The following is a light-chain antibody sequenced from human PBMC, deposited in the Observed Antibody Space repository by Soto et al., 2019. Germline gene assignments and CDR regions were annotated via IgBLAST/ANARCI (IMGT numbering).Light chain of an antibody. J-gene: IGKJ1*01. Sequence: EIVLTQSPGTLSLSPGXRATLSCRASRSVISNLAWYQQKPGQAPRLLIYGASARATGIPARFSGSGSGTEFTLTISSLESEDSAVYYCQQYSSWPPWTFGQGTKVDTK. CDR3: QQYSSWPPWT. V-gene: IGKV3-15*01. CDR1: RSVISN. CDR2: GAS.